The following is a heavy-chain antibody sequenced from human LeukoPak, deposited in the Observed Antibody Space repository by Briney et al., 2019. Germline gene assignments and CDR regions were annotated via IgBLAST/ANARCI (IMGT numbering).Heavy chain of an antibody. CDR2: ISSSGSTI. J-gene: IGHJ4*02. CDR1: GFTFSDYY. V-gene: IGHV3-11*01. Sequence: GGSLRLSCAASGFTFSDYYMSGIRQAPGKGLEWVSYISSSGSTIYYADSVKGRFTISRDNAKNSLYLQMNSLRAEDTAVYYCASGLLDSSGYFLNYWGQGTLVTVSS. D-gene: IGHD3-22*01. CDR3: ASGLLDSSGYFLNY.